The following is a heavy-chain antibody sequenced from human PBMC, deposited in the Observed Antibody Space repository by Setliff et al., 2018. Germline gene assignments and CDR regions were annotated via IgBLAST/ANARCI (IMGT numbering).Heavy chain of an antibody. D-gene: IGHD4-17*01. J-gene: IGHJ3*02. V-gene: IGHV4-38-2*01. CDR2: IYHSGST. Sequence: SETLSLTCDVSGISITSGHYWGWIQPPGKGLEWIATIYHSGSTNYNPSLKSRVTISEDPSKNQLSLRLISVTAADTAVYYCSRPHCGDYAFDIWGQGKMVTVSS. CDR1: GISITSGHY. CDR3: SRPHCGDYAFDI.